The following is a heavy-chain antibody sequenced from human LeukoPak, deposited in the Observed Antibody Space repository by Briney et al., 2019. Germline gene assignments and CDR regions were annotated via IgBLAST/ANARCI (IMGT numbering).Heavy chain of an antibody. CDR2: ITATSLHI. CDR1: GFTFSGYS. J-gene: IGHJ3*02. CDR3: ARVRSVGGNPHAFNI. D-gene: IGHD4-23*01. Sequence: GGFLRLSCAASGFTFSGYSMNWVRQAPGKGLVWVSAITATSLHIYYADSVKGRFTISRDNAKNSLYLQMNSLRVEDTALYYCARVRSVGGNPHAFNIWGQGTMVTVSS. V-gene: IGHV3-21*01.